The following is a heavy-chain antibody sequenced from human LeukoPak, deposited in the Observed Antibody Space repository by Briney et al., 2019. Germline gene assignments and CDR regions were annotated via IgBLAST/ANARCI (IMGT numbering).Heavy chain of an antibody. V-gene: IGHV3-64*01. CDR1: GFTFSSYA. J-gene: IGHJ4*02. CDR3: AKDRAMVKGDYFDY. D-gene: IGHD5-18*01. CDR2: ISSNGGST. Sequence: GGSLRLSCAASGFTFSSYAMHWVRQAPGKGLEYVSAISSNGGSTYYANSVKGRFTISRDNSKNTLYLQMNSLRAEDTAVYYCAKDRAMVKGDYFDYWGQGTLVTISS.